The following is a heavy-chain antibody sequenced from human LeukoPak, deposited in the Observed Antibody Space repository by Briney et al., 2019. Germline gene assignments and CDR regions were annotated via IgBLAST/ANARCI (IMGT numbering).Heavy chain of an antibody. J-gene: IGHJ4*02. CDR3: ARKYCSSTGCLFDN. CDR1: GFTFSSYE. D-gene: IGHD2-2*01. V-gene: IGHV3-48*03. Sequence: GGSLRLSCAASGFTFSSYEMNWVRQAPGKGLEWVSYISSSGSTMYYADSVKGRFTISRDNAKNSLYLQMNSLRAEDTAVYYCARKYCSSTGCLFDNWGQGTLVTVSS. CDR2: ISSSGSTM.